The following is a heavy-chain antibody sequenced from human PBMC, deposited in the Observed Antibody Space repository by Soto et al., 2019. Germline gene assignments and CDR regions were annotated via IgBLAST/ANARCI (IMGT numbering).Heavy chain of an antibody. Sequence: SETLSLTCTVSGVSIGSSSAYWSWIRQPPGKGLDWIGYIYYSGSTNYNPSLKSRVTISVDTSKNQFSLNLRSMSPADTAVYYCARVGGLAARTFDYWGPGTLVTVSS. CDR1: GVSIGSSSAY. CDR3: ARVGGLAARTFDY. D-gene: IGHD6-6*01. J-gene: IGHJ4*02. CDR2: IYYSGST. V-gene: IGHV4-61*01.